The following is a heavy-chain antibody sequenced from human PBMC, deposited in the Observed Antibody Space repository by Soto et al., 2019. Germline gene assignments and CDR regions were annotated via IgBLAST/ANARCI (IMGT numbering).Heavy chain of an antibody. J-gene: IGHJ4*02. Sequence: QVQLVESGGGVVQPGRSLRLSCAASGFIFSDYAMHWVRQAPGKGLEWVAVISYGGDNKYYADSVRGRFAISRDNLKNTLDLQMNSLNPEDTAVYHCAKPRHSTSWYGLEADFWGQGTLVTVSS. CDR2: ISYGGDNK. CDR1: GFIFSDYA. V-gene: IGHV3-30-3*02. D-gene: IGHD6-13*01. CDR3: AKPRHSTSWYGLEADF.